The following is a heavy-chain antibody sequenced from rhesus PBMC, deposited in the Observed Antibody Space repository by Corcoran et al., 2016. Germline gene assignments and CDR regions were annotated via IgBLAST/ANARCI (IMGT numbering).Heavy chain of an antibody. CDR1: GGSISSGYYY. V-gene: IGHV4-122*02. Sequence: QVQLQESGPGLVKPSETLSLTCAVSGGSISSGYYYWSWIRQPPGKGLEWIGYFPYCGSTSYHPSLRSRVTISRDTSKNQFSLKLSSVTAADTAVYYCARDPPGAGTTLGYWGQGVLVTVSS. J-gene: IGHJ4*01. CDR3: ARDPPGAGTTLGY. CDR2: FPYCGST. D-gene: IGHD1-20*01.